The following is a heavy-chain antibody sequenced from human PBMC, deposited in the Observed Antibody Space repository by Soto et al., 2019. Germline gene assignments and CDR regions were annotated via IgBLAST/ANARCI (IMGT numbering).Heavy chain of an antibody. CDR3: ARGSGESSGSFDY. CDR1: GFTVSSNY. J-gene: IGHJ4*02. CDR2: IYSGGST. V-gene: IGHV3-53*01. Sequence: GGSLRLSCAASGFTVSSNYMSWVRQAPGKGLEWVSVIYSGGSTYYADTVKGRFTSSRDNSKNTLYLQMNSLRAEDTAVYYCARGSGESSGSFDYWGQGTLVTVSS. D-gene: IGHD6-19*01.